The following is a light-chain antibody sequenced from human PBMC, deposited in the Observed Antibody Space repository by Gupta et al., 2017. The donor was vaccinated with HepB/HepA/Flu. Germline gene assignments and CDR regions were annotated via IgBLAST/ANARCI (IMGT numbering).Light chain of an antibody. CDR2: GAS. CDR1: QSVSRSY. J-gene: IGKJ5*01. CDR3: QQYGSSPPNT. V-gene: IGKV3-20*01. Sequence: EIVLTQSPGTLSLSPGERATLSCRASQSVSRSYLAWYQQKPGQAPRLLIYGASSRDTGIPDRFSGSGYGKDFTLTISRREPEDFAVYYCQQYGSSPPNTFGQGTRLEIK.